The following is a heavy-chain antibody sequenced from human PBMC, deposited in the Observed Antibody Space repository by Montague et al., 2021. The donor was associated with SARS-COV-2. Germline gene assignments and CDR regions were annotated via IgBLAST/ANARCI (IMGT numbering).Heavy chain of an antibody. J-gene: IGHJ4*02. CDR1: GGSFSSY. CDR3: VRGWGSWFH. V-gene: IGHV4-34*01. D-gene: IGHD3-16*01. Sequence: SETLSLTCDVYGGSFSSYWSWIRQSPGKGLEWIGEIDQSGKTNXXPTLKSRVTISADTSKSQFSLKLNSVTAADTAVYYCVRGWGSWFHWGQGTLVTVSS. CDR2: IDQSGKT.